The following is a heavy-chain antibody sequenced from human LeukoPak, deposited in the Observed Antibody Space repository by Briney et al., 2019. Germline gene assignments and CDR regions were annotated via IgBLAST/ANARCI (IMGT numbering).Heavy chain of an antibody. Sequence: PSETLSLTFAVYGGSFSGYYWSWIRQPPGKGLEWIGEINHSGSTNYNPSLKSRVTISVDTSKNQFSLKLSSVTAADTAVYYCARGRVVVVIAIQPRHFDYWGQGTLVTVSS. D-gene: IGHD2-21*01. CDR1: GGSFSGYY. J-gene: IGHJ4*02. CDR2: INHSGST. V-gene: IGHV4-34*01. CDR3: ARGRVVVVIAIQPRHFDY.